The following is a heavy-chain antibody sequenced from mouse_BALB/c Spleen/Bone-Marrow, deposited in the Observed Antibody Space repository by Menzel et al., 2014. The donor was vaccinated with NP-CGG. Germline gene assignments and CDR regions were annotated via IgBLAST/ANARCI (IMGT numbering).Heavy chain of an antibody. CDR1: GYTFXSYW. CDR2: IYPGSGTA. V-gene: IGHV1S22*01. D-gene: IGHD2-2*01. J-gene: IGHJ3*01. CDR3: ARFDGYDVGFAY. Sequence: LVESGSELVRPGASVKLSCKASGYTFXSYWMHWVKQRPGQGLEWIGNIYPGSGTAKYDEKFKNKATLTVDTSSSTAYMQLSSLTSEDSAVYYCARFDGYDVGFAYWGQGTLVTVS.